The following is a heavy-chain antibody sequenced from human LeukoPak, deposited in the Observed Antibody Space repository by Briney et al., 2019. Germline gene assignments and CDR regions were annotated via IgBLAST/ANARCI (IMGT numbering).Heavy chain of an antibody. CDR3: ARAYYYGSGSYPRAFDY. CDR1: GYSFTSYW. V-gene: IGHV5-51*01. D-gene: IGHD3-10*01. J-gene: IGHJ4*02. Sequence: GESLKISCKGSGYSFTSYWIGWVRQMPGKGLEWMGIIYPGDSDTRYSPSFQGQVTISADKSISTAYLQWSSLKASDTAIYYCARAYYYGSGSYPRAFDYWGQGTLVTVSS. CDR2: IYPGDSDT.